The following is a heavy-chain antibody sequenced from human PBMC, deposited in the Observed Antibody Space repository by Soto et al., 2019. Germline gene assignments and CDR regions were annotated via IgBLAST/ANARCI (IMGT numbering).Heavy chain of an antibody. D-gene: IGHD5-12*01. V-gene: IGHV1-69*15. CDR1: GGTFSNYA. CDR2: IIPIFGTT. CDR3: ARDGGADGYFGNWLDP. J-gene: IGHJ5*02. Sequence: QVHLVQSGAEVKKPGSSVNVSCKASGGTFSNYAITWVRQAPGQGLEWVGRIIPIFGTTNVAQKFQGRVTITADEXTXAAYVELSGLRSDDTAVYYCARDGGADGYFGNWLDPWGQGTLVTVSS.